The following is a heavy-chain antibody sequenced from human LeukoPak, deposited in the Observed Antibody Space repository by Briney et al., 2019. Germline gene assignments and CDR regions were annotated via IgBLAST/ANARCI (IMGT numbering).Heavy chain of an antibody. Sequence: PSETLSLTRTVSGGSISSSSYYWGWIRQPPGKGLEWIGSIYYSASTYYNPSLKSRVTISVDTSKNQFSLKLSSVTAADTAVYYCARYAVEMATIYAFDIWGQGTMVTVSS. CDR1: GGSISSSSYY. CDR2: IYYSAST. CDR3: ARYAVEMATIYAFDI. J-gene: IGHJ3*02. V-gene: IGHV4-39*01. D-gene: IGHD5-24*01.